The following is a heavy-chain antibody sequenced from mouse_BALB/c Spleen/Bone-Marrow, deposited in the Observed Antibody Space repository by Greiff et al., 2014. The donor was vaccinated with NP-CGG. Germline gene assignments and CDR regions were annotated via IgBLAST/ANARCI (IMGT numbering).Heavy chain of an antibody. D-gene: IGHD1-1*01. CDR1: GHTFTSYV. CDR2: INPYNDGT. CDR3: ARGSSWAMDY. V-gene: IGHV1-14*01. J-gene: IGHJ4*01. Sequence: EVKVVESGPELVKPGASVKMSCKASGHTFTSYVMHWVKQKPGQGLEWIGYINPYNDGTKFNERFKGKATLTSDKSSSTAYMELSSLTSEDSAVYYCARGSSWAMDYWGQGTSVTVSS.